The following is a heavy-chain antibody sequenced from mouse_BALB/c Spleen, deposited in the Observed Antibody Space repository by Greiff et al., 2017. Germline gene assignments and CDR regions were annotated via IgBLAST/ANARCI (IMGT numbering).Heavy chain of an antibody. D-gene: IGHD2-1*01. Sequence: DVKLVESGGGLVQPGGSLRLSCATSGFTFTDYYMSWVRQPPGKALEWLGFIRNKANGYTTEYSASVKGRFTISRDNSQSILYLQMNTLRAEDSATYYCARDIGDGNYVSLAYWGQGTLVTVSA. J-gene: IGHJ3*01. CDR2: IRNKANGYTT. V-gene: IGHV7-3*02. CDR3: ARDIGDGNYVSLAY. CDR1: GFTFTDYY.